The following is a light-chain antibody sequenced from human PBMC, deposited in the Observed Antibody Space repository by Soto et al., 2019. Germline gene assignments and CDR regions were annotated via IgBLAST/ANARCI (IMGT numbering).Light chain of an antibody. CDR1: QSLLYRDGNTY. CDR2: MIS. CDR3: MQGTHWPWT. J-gene: IGKJ1*01. V-gene: IGKV2-30*01. Sequence: DVVMTQSPLSLPVTLGQPASISCRSSQSLLYRDGNTYLNWFQQRPGQSPRRLIYMISNRDSGVPVRFSGSGSGTVFTLKISRVEAEDVGVYYCMQGTHWPWTFGQGTKVEIK.